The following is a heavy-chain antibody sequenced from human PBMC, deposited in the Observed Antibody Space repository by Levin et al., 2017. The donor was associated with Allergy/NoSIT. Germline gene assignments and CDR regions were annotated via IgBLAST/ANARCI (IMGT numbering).Heavy chain of an antibody. D-gene: IGHD2-2*01. CDR3: ARVVGMLSVPAAMRGVSSDWYFDR. Sequence: GGSLRLSCAASGFTFSSYAMHWVRQAPGKGLEWVAVISYDGSNKYYADSVKGRFTISRDNSKNTLYLQMNSLRAEDTAVYYCARVVGMLSVPAAMRGVSSDWYFDRWGRGTLVTVSS. CDR2: ISYDGSNK. CDR1: GFTFSSYA. V-gene: IGHV3-30-3*01. J-gene: IGHJ2*01.